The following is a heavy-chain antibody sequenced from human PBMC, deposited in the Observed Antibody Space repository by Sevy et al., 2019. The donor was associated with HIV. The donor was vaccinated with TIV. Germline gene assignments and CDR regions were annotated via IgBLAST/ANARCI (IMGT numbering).Heavy chain of an antibody. Sequence: GGSLRLSCAASGFTFSSYAMSWVRQAPGKGLEWVSAISGSGGSTHYADSVKGRFTISRDNSKNTLYLQMNSLRAEGTAVYYCAYLAVDTAMDYYYYGMDVWGQGTTVTVSS. J-gene: IGHJ6*02. CDR3: AYLAVDTAMDYYYYGMDV. D-gene: IGHD5-18*01. CDR2: ISGSGGST. V-gene: IGHV3-23*01. CDR1: GFTFSSYA.